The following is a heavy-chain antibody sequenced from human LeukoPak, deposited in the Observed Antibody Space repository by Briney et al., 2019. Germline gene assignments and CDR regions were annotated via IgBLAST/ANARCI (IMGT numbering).Heavy chain of an antibody. D-gene: IGHD4-17*01. Sequence: GGPLRLSCAASGFTFSSYSMNWVRQAPGKGLEWVSSISSSSSYIYYADSVKGRFTISRDNAKNSLYLQMNSLRAEDTAVYYCAQSGDAYAFDIWGQGTMVTVSS. CDR2: ISSSSSYI. CDR3: AQSGDAYAFDI. V-gene: IGHV3-21*01. J-gene: IGHJ3*02. CDR1: GFTFSSYS.